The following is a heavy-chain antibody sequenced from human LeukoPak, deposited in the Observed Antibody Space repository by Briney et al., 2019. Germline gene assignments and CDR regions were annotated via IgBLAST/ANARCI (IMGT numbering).Heavy chain of an antibody. J-gene: IGHJ4*02. Sequence: PGGSLRLSCEASGFTFSSYGMSWVRQAPGKGLEWVSGISGSGGSICYADSLKGRFTISKDNSKNTLYLQMNSLRAEDTAVYYCAKDHTVGATFGVYFDYWGQGTLVTVSS. D-gene: IGHD1-26*01. CDR3: AKDHTVGATFGVYFDY. CDR2: ISGSGGSI. V-gene: IGHV3-23*01. CDR1: GFTFSSYG.